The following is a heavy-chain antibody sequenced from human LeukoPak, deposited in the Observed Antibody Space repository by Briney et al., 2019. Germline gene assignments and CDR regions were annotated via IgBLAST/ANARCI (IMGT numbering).Heavy chain of an antibody. CDR2: ISAYNGNT. CDR3: ARENYYEGSGFTPFDY. Sequence: ASGKVSCKASDYTFTSYGISWVRQAPGQGLEWMGWISAYNGNTNYAQKLQGRVTMTKDTSTSTAYMELRSLRSDDTAVYYCARENYYEGSGFTPFDYWGQGTLVTVSS. CDR1: DYTFTSYG. J-gene: IGHJ4*02. D-gene: IGHD3-22*01. V-gene: IGHV1-18*01.